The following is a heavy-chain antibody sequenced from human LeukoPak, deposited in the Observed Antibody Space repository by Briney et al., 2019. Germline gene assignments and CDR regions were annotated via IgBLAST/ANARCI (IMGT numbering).Heavy chain of an antibody. CDR3: VRLKDYPT. J-gene: IGHJ3*01. V-gene: IGHV3-30*02. D-gene: IGHD4/OR15-4a*01. CDR2: IRYDGSNK. CDR1: GFTFSSYG. Sequence: GGSLRLSCAASGFTFSSYGMHWVRQAPGKGLEWVAFIRYDGSNKYYADSVKGRFTISRDNARNKVYLQMDSLRVEDTAIYYCVRLKDYPTWGQGTMVTVSS.